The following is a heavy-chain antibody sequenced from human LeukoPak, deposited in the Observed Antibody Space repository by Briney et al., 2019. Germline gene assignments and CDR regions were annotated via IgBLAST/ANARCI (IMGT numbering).Heavy chain of an antibody. CDR3: GGSGSYYTPSYY. D-gene: IGHD3-10*01. V-gene: IGHV3-53*01. Sequence: GGSLRLSCATPDFTVSDNYMSWVRQAPGRGLEWVSVISDGGVTYYADSVKGRFTISRDDSNDTLYLQMNSLRPEDTAVYYCGGSGSYYTPSYYWGQGTLVTVSS. CDR2: ISDGGVT. CDR1: DFTVSDNY. J-gene: IGHJ4*02.